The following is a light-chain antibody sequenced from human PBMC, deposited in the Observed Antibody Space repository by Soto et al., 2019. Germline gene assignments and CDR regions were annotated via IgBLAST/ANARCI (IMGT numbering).Light chain of an antibody. J-gene: IGKJ3*01. CDR2: GAS. V-gene: IGKV3-20*01. CDR3: QKYGTSRVT. Sequence: EIVLTQSPGTLSLSPGERGTLSCRASQSVSSKYLAWYQQKPGQAPRLLIYGASSRATGIQDRFSDSGSGTDFPLTISRLEPEYFAVYYCQKYGTSRVTFGPGTKVYTK. CDR1: QSVSSKY.